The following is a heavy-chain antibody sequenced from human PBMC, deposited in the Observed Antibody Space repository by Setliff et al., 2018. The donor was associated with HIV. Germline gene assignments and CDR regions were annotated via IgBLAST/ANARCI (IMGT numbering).Heavy chain of an antibody. Sequence: ASVKVSCKASGYTFTEYHIHWVQQAPGKGLEWVGRVDPEDGGRVYAERFQGRVTITADTSISTAYMELSRLRADDTAVYYCARDFRSIRGGYVDYFDYWGQGTLVTVSS. CDR2: VDPEDGGR. CDR3: ARDFRSIRGGYVDYFDY. CDR1: GYTFTEYH. D-gene: IGHD6-25*01. V-gene: IGHV1-69-2*01. J-gene: IGHJ4*02.